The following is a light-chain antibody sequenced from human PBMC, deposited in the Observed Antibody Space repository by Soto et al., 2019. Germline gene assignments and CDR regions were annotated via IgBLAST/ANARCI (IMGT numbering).Light chain of an antibody. J-gene: IGKJ2*01. CDR2: AAS. V-gene: IGKV3-20*01. CDR1: QSVSNSS. Sequence: EIVLTQSPGTLSLSPGERAIFSCRASQSVSNSSLAWYHQKPGQAPRLLLFAASRRATGIPDTFSGSGSGTDFTLTISRLEPEDFAVYYCQVYGNSPMYTFGQGTRLELK. CDR3: QVYGNSPMYT.